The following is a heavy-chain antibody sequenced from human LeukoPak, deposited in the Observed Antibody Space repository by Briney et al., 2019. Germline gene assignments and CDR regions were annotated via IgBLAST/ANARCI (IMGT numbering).Heavy chain of an antibody. CDR2: IYYSGST. V-gene: IGHV4-59*12. CDR1: GGSISTYY. CDR3: ARGHGSGSFLNYYYGMDV. D-gene: IGHD3-10*01. Sequence: KPSETLSLTCTVSGGSISTYYWSWLRQPPGKGLEWLGYIYYSGSTNYNPSLKSRVTISVDTSKNQFSLKLSSVTAADTAVYYCARGHGSGSFLNYYYGMDVWGKGTTVTVSS. J-gene: IGHJ6*04.